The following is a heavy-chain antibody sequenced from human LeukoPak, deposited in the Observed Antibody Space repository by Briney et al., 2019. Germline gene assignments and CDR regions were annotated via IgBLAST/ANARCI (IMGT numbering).Heavy chain of an antibody. CDR1: GYTFTSYA. D-gene: IGHD4-11*01. V-gene: IGHV1-3*01. Sequence: ASVKVSCKTSGYTFTSYAMHWVRLAPGQRLEWMGWVNAGNGNTKYSQKFQDRVTITRDTSASTAYMELSSLRSEDTAVYFCARGPYSNYWFDPWGQGTLVTVSS. CDR3: ARGPYSNYWFDP. J-gene: IGHJ5*02. CDR2: VNAGNGNT.